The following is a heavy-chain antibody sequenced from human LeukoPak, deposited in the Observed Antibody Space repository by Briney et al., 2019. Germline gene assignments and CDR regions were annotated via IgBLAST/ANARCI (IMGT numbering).Heavy chain of an antibody. CDR1: GYTFTSYY. CDR3: ARGAYAKEELAPPGWDY. V-gene: IGHV1-46*01. J-gene: IGHJ4*02. Sequence: ASVKVSCKASGYTFTSYYMHWVRQAPGQGLEWMGIINLSGGSTSYAQKFQGRVTMTRDMSTSTVYMELSSLRSEDTAVYYCARGAYAKEELAPPGWDYWGQGTLVTVSS. D-gene: IGHD1-26*01. CDR2: INLSGGST.